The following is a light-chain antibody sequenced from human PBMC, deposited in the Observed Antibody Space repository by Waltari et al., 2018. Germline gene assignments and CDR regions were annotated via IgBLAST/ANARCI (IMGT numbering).Light chain of an antibody. CDR2: DVT. CDR3: SSYTTSSTVV. Sequence: QSALTQPASVSGSPWQSITISCTGTVSDIGAYNHVSWFQQHPGKVPKLMVYDVTNRPSGVSNRFSGSKSGNTASLTISGLQAEDEAYYYCSSYTTSSTVVFGGGTKLTVL. J-gene: IGLJ3*02. V-gene: IGLV2-14*03. CDR1: VSDIGAYNH.